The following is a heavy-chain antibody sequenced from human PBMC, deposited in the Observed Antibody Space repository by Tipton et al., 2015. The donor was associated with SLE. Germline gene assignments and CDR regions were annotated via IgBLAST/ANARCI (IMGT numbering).Heavy chain of an antibody. CDR2: IYSSGRT. CDR1: GGSLSSGSFY. Sequence: LRLSCTVSGGSLSSGSFYWSWIRQPAGMGLEWIGRIYSSGRTNYNPSLRSRVTISIDTPKNQFSLSLSSVTAADTAVYYCARLGWYSPPDYWGQGTLVTVFS. V-gene: IGHV4-61*02. D-gene: IGHD6-13*01. CDR3: ARLGWYSPPDY. J-gene: IGHJ4*02.